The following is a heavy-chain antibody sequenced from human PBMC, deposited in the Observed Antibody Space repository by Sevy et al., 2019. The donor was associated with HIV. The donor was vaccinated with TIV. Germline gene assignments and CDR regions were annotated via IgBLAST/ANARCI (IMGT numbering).Heavy chain of an antibody. D-gene: IGHD3-22*01. CDR3: AREPYFFDKSGYFWDY. Sequence: SETLSLTCAVSGVSVTSDTYYWSWIRQPPGKGLEWIGYVYHTWSTNYSPSFKSRVTISIDTSKNQFSLRLFSVAAADTAMYYCAREPYFFDKSGYFWDYWSQGILVTVSS. J-gene: IGHJ4*02. CDR2: VYHTWST. V-gene: IGHV4-61*01. CDR1: GVSVTSDTYY.